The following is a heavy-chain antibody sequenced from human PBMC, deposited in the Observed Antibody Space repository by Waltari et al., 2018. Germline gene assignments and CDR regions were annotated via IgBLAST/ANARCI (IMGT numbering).Heavy chain of an antibody. CDR1: GGSIRSHY. CDR2: IYYSGST. J-gene: IGHJ6*03. Sequence: QVQLQESGPGLVKPSETLSLTCTVSGGSIRSHYWSWIRQPPGKGLEWIGYIYYSGSTNYNPSLKSRVTISVDTSKNQFSLKLSSVTAADTAVYYCARGIDSDYYYYMDVWGKGTTVTVSS. CDR3: ARGIDSDYYYYMDV. V-gene: IGHV4-59*11. D-gene: IGHD3-3*02.